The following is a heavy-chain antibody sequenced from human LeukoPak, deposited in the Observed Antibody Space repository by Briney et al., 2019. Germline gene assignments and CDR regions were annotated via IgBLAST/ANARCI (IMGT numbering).Heavy chain of an antibody. CDR3: ARRSGIAVAGAFDY. Sequence: GGSLRLSCAASGFTFSSYWMSWVRQAPGKGLEWVSGISGSGDSTYYADSVKGRFTISRDNSKNTLYLQMNSLRAEDTAVYYGARRSGIAVAGAFDYWGQGTLVTVSS. D-gene: IGHD6-19*01. J-gene: IGHJ4*02. CDR2: ISGSGDST. V-gene: IGHV3-23*01. CDR1: GFTFSSYW.